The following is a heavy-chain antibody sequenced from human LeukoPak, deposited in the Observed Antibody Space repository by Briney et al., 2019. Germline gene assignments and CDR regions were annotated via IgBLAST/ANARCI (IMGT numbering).Heavy chain of an antibody. CDR2: INHIGST. D-gene: IGHD3-10*01. J-gene: IGHJ4*02. CDR1: GFTFSSYE. CDR3: ARRPYASGSYSY. Sequence: GSLRLSCAASGFTFSSYEMNWVRQAPGKGLEWIGEINHIGSTNYNPSLKSRVTISVDTSRNQFSLKLSSVTAADTALYYCARRPYASGSYSYWGQGALVTVSS. V-gene: IGHV4-34*01.